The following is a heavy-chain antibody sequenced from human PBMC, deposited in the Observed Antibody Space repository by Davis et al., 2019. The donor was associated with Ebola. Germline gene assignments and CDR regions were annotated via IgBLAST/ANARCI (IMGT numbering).Heavy chain of an antibody. CDR3: ARDLWDVVVPAAIDAYYYGMDV. CDR1: GFTFSSYS. CDR2: ISSSSSYI. D-gene: IGHD2-2*01. Sequence: GGSLRLSCAASGFTFSSYSMNCVRQAPGKGLEWVSSISSSSSYIYYADSVKGRFTISRDNAKNSLYLQMNSLRAEDTAVYYCARDLWDVVVPAAIDAYYYGMDVWGQGTTVTVSS. J-gene: IGHJ6*02. V-gene: IGHV3-21*01.